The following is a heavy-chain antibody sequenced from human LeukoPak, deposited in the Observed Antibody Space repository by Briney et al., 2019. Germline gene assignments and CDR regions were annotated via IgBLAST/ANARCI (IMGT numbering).Heavy chain of an antibody. CDR2: IRYDGSNK. V-gene: IGHV3-30*02. J-gene: IGHJ4*02. D-gene: IGHD6-19*01. CDR3: AKDIRIAVAGTSDDY. CDR1: GFTFSSYA. Sequence: PGGSLRLSCAASGFTFSSYAMSWVRQAPGKGLEWVAFIRYDGSNKYYADSVKGRFTISRDNSKNTLYLQMNSLRAEDTAVYYCAKDIRIAVAGTSDDYWGQGTLVTVSS.